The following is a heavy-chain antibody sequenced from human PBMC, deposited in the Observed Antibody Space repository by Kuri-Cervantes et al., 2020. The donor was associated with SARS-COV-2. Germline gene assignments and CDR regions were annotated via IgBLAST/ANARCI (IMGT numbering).Heavy chain of an antibody. CDR1: GITFSSYA. Sequence: GESLKISCAASGITFSSYAMSWVRQAPGKGLEWVSAISGSGETTYYADSVKGRFTISRDNSKNTLYLQMNSLRAEDTAVYYCAKGIVATILDYWGQGTLVTVSS. D-gene: IGHD5-12*01. CDR3: AKGIVATILDY. V-gene: IGHV3-23*01. J-gene: IGHJ4*02. CDR2: ISGSGETT.